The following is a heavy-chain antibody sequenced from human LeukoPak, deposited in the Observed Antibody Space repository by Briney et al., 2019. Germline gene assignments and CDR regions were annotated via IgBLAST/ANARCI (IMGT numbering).Heavy chain of an antibody. Sequence: GRSLRLSCAASGFTFDDYAMHWVRQAPGKGLEWVSGISRNSGSIGYADSVKGRFTISRDNAKNSLYLQMNSLRAEDTALYYCAKDTAGHFDYWGQGTLVTVSS. CDR3: AKDTAGHFDY. CDR2: ISRNSGSI. V-gene: IGHV3-9*01. CDR1: GFTFDDYA. J-gene: IGHJ4*02.